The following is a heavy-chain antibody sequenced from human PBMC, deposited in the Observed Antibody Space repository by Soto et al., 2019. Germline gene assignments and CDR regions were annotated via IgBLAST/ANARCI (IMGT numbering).Heavy chain of an antibody. V-gene: IGHV4-34*01. D-gene: IGHD4-17*01. Sequence: ASETLSLTCAVYGGSFSGYYWSWIRQPPGKGLEWIGEINHSGSTNYNPSLKSRVTISEDTSKNQFSLKLSSVTAADTAVYYCARARTTVTTVDRNAFDIWGQGTMVTVSS. CDR1: GGSFSGYY. CDR3: ARARTTVTTVDRNAFDI. J-gene: IGHJ3*02. CDR2: INHSGST.